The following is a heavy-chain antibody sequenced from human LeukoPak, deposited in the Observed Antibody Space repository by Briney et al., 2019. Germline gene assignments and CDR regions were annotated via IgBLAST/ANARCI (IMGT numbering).Heavy chain of an antibody. CDR1: GFTFSSYW. CDR3: ARDLITMVRGERLYYFDY. V-gene: IGHV3-7*01. Sequence: GGSLRLSCAASGFTFSSYWMSWVRQAPGKGLEWVANIKQGGSEKYYVDSVKGRFTISRDNAKNSLYLQMNSLRAEDTAVYYCARDLITMVRGERLYYFDYWGQGTLVTVSS. D-gene: IGHD3-10*01. J-gene: IGHJ4*02. CDR2: IKQGGSEK.